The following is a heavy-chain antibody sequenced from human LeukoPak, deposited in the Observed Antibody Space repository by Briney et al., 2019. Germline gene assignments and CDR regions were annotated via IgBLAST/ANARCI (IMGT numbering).Heavy chain of an antibody. CDR1: GYTLTELS. CDR3: ARSSKDSSGYYYFGLPDY. Sequence: ASVKVSCKVSGYTLTELSMHWVRQAPGKGFEWMGRFDPEKGETIYAQKFQGRVTMTEETSTDTAYMELSSLRSEDTAVYYCARSSKDSSGYYYFGLPDYWGQGTLVTVSS. D-gene: IGHD3-22*01. V-gene: IGHV1-24*01. CDR2: FDPEKGET. J-gene: IGHJ4*02.